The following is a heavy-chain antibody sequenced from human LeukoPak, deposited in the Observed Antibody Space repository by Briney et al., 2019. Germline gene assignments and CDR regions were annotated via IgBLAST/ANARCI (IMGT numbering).Heavy chain of an antibody. D-gene: IGHD6-19*01. CDR3: ARHRLNSSGWLRAGGNNWFDP. J-gene: IGHJ5*02. V-gene: IGHV4-39*01. CDR2: IYYSGST. CDR1: GGSIISSDYH. Sequence: PSETLSLTCTVSGGSIISSDYHWGWVRQPPGKGLEWIGSIYYSGSTYYNPSLKSRVTISVDTSKNQFSLKLSSVTAADTAVYYCARHRLNSSGWLRAGGNNWFDPWGQGTLVTVSS.